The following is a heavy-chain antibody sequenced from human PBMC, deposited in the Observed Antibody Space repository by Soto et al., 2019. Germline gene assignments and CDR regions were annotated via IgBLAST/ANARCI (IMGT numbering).Heavy chain of an antibody. J-gene: IGHJ4*02. CDR3: ATSTSAWYDY. CDR1: GYFFAGYW. V-gene: IGHV5-51*01. CDR2: IYPDNSNT. Sequence: PGESLKISCKGSGYFFAGYWIAWVRQMPGKGLEWMGIIYPDNSNTKYSRSFQGRVTITRDTSASTAYIAYMELSSLRSVDTAVYYCATSTSAWYDYWGQGTLVTVSS. D-gene: IGHD6-19*01.